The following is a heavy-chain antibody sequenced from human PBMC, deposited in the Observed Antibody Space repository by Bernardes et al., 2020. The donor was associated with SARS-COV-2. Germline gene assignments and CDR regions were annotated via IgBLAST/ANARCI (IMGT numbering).Heavy chain of an antibody. CDR2: IYYSGST. CDR1: GGSLSGYY. J-gene: IGHJ2*01. V-gene: IGHV4-59*01. D-gene: IGHD6-6*01. Sequence: SETLSLTCAVYGGSLSGYYWSWIRQPPGKGLEWIGSIYYSGSTTYNPSLKSRVTLSVDTSKSQFSLKLSSVTAADTAVYYCATESRNSSSEWYFDLWGRGTLVTVSS. CDR3: ATESRNSSSEWYFDL.